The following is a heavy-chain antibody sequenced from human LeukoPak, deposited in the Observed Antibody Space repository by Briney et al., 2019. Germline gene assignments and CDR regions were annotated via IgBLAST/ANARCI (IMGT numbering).Heavy chain of an antibody. Sequence: PGGSLRLSCAASGFTFSSYGMHWVRQAPGKGLEWVAVIWYDGSNKYYADSVKGRFTISRDNSKNTLYLQMNSLRAGDTAVYYCARAYYYYGMDVWGQGTTVTVSS. CDR2: IWYDGSNK. V-gene: IGHV3-30*19. CDR3: ARAYYYYGMDV. J-gene: IGHJ6*02. CDR1: GFTFSSYG.